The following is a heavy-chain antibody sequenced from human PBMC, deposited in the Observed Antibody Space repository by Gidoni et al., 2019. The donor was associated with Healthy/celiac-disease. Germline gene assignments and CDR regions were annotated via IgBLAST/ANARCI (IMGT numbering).Heavy chain of an antibody. CDR1: GFTFSSYA. V-gene: IGHV3-23*01. J-gene: IGHJ4*02. CDR3: AKQKASGWYYFDY. CDR2: ISGSGGST. D-gene: IGHD6-19*01. Sequence: EVQLLESGGGLVQPGGSLRPACAASGFTFSSYAMSWVRQAPGKGLEWVSAISGSGGSTSYADSVKGRFTISRDNSKNTLYLQMNSLRAEDTAVYYCAKQKASGWYYFDYWGQGTLVTVSS.